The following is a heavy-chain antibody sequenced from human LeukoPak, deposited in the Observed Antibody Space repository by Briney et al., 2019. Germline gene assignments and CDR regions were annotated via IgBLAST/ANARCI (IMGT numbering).Heavy chain of an antibody. J-gene: IGHJ4*02. CDR3: AKSPYRGGSSWTEFDY. Sequence: GGSLRLSCAASGFTVSNNYMSWVRQAPGQGLEWVSVIYRNGSTYYADSVKGRFTISRDNSKNTLSLQMNSLRAEDTAVYYCAKSPYRGGSSWTEFDYWGQGTLVTVSS. CDR2: IYRNGST. D-gene: IGHD6-13*01. CDR1: GFTVSNNY. V-gene: IGHV3-66*01.